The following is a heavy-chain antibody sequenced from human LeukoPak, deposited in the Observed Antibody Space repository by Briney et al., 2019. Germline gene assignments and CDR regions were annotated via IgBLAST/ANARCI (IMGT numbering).Heavy chain of an antibody. CDR2: INQDGTEK. J-gene: IGHJ5*02. D-gene: IGHD4-17*01. CDR1: GFTFSSYW. CDR3: ARGPYGDYA. V-gene: IGHV3-7*01. Sequence: GGSLRLSCAASGFTFSSYWMNWVRQAPGGGLEWVANINQDGTEKYYEDSVKGRFTISRDNAKNSLNLQMNSLRVEDTAVYYCARGPYGDYAWGQGTLVTVSP.